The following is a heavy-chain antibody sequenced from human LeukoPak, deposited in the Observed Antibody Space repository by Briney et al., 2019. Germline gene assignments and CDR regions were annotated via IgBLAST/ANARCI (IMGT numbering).Heavy chain of an antibody. CDR1: GFSFSGYW. CDR3: AREGLRDGHKLFDY. D-gene: IGHD5-24*01. Sequence: GGSLRLSCAASGFSFSGYWMNWLRQAPGKGLEWVAVISYDGSKEYYADSVKGRFTISRDNSKNTLYLQMNSLRPEDTAVFYCAREGLRDGHKLFDYWGQGTLVTVSS. V-gene: IGHV3-30*03. J-gene: IGHJ4*02. CDR2: ISYDGSKE.